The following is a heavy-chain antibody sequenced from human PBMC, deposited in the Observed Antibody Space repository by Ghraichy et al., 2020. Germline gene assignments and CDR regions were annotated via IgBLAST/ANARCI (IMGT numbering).Heavy chain of an antibody. J-gene: IGHJ6*02. Sequence: SQTLSLTCAVYGGSFRGYSWTWIRQPPGKGLQCIVEMDHSGSTNYNPSLKSRVTISIDTSKNQFSLKLRSVTAADTAVYYCARATIRNGMDVWGQGTTVTVSS. CDR2: MDHSGST. D-gene: IGHD5-12*01. CDR1: GGSFRGYS. CDR3: ARATIRNGMDV. V-gene: IGHV4-34*01.